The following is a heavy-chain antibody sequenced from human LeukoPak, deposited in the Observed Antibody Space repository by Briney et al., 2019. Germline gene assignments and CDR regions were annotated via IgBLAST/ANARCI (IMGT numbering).Heavy chain of an antibody. D-gene: IGHD5-12*01. CDR2: IRYDGSRE. CDR3: AKDRSYSGFEPLDY. V-gene: IGHV3-30*02. J-gene: IGHJ4*02. CDR1: GFTFSSYG. Sequence: SGGSLRLSCATSGFTFSSYGMHWVRQAPGKGLEWVAFIRYDGSREYYAESVKGRFTISRDNSKNTLYLQMNSLRAEDTAMYYCAKDRSYSGFEPLDYWGQGTLVTVSS.